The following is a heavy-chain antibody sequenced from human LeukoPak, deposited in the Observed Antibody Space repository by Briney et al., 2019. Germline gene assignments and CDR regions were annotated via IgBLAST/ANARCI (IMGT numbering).Heavy chain of an antibody. CDR2: IYSGGST. J-gene: IGHJ4*02. D-gene: IGHD1-26*01. CDR3: ARDVVGATYFD. Sequence: PSETLSLTCAVYGGSFSAYYWSWIRQPPGKGLEWVSIIYSGGSTSYADSVKGRFTISRDNSKNTLYLQMNSLRAEDTAVYYCARDVVGATYFDWGQGTLVTVSS. V-gene: IGHV3-53*01. CDR1: GGSFSAYY.